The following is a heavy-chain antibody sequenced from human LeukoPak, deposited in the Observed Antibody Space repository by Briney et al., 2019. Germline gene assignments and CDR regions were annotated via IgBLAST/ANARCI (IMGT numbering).Heavy chain of an antibody. CDR2: ISGSGGST. CDR1: GFTSNSYT. D-gene: IGHD2-21*01. Sequence: QPGGSLRLSCAGSGFTSNSYTMSWVRQAPGKGLEWVSGISGSGGSTYYADSARGRFTISRDNSKNTLYLQMNSLRAEDTAVYYCAKRVQSITWHAAFDYWGQGTLVTVSS. CDR3: AKRVQSITWHAAFDY. V-gene: IGHV3-23*01. J-gene: IGHJ4*02.